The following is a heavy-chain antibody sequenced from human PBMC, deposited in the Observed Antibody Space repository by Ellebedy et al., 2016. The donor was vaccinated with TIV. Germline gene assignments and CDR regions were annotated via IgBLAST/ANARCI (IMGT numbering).Heavy chain of an antibody. CDR1: GFTFNTYA. Sequence: GGSLRLSCAASGFTFNTYAMTWVRQAPGKGLECVSAISGSGGSTYYADSVKGRFTISRDNSKNTLYLQITSLRAEDTAVYYCAKEGRVGYYNGVDVWGQGTTVTVSS. CDR2: ISGSGGST. CDR3: AKEGRVGYYNGVDV. J-gene: IGHJ6*02. D-gene: IGHD1-26*01. V-gene: IGHV3-23*01.